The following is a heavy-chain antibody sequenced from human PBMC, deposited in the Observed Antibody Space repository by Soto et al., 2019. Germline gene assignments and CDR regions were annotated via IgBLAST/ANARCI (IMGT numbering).Heavy chain of an antibody. D-gene: IGHD3-10*01. CDR1: GFTFTIYW. CDR2: IKGDETTS. V-gene: IGHV3-74*01. Sequence: PGGSLRLSCAASGFTFTIYWIHWFGQAPGKGLLWMSRIKGDETTSSYADSVKGRFTISRDNAKSTVYLQMNSLRAEDTAVYYCARGAFGSYYVDYWGQGTLVTVSS. J-gene: IGHJ4*02. CDR3: ARGAFGSYYVDY.